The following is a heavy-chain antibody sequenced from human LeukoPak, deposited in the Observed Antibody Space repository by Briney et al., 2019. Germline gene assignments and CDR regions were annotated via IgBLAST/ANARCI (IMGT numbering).Heavy chain of an antibody. Sequence: GGSLRLSCAASGFTFSSYGMHWVRQAPGKGLEWVAVIWYDGSNKYYADSVKGRFTISRDNSKNTLCLQMNSLRAEDTAVYYCARPGGNVNAFDIWGQGTMVTVSS. D-gene: IGHD4-23*01. CDR3: ARPGGNVNAFDI. J-gene: IGHJ3*02. CDR2: IWYDGSNK. CDR1: GFTFSSYG. V-gene: IGHV3-33*01.